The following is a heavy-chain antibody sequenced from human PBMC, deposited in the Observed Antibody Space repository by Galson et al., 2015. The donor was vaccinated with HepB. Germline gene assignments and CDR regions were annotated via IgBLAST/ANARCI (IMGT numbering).Heavy chain of an antibody. D-gene: IGHD4/OR15-4a*01. CDR2: IYHTGST. V-gene: IGHV4-4*02. J-gene: IGHJ4*02. Sequence: SETLSLTCAVSGGSISSNGWWSWVRQPPGKGLEWIGHIYHTGSTNYSPSLKGRVTISVDKSGSQFSLNLSPVTAADTAVYYCARDSDYYADYALGYWGQGTLVTVST. CDR1: GGSISSNGW. CDR3: ARDSDYYADYALGY.